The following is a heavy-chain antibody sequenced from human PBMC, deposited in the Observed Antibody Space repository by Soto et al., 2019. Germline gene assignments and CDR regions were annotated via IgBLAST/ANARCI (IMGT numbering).Heavy chain of an antibody. Sequence: GASVKVSCKASGYTFTSYAMNSVRQATGQGLEWMGWMNPNSGNTGYAQKFQGRVTMTRNTSISTAYMELSSLRSEDTAVYYCARGDDCGDYDRSDAFDIWGQGTMVTVSS. J-gene: IGHJ3*02. V-gene: IGHV1-8*02. CDR3: ARGDDCGDYDRSDAFDI. CDR1: GYTFTSYA. CDR2: MNPNSGNT. D-gene: IGHD4-17*01.